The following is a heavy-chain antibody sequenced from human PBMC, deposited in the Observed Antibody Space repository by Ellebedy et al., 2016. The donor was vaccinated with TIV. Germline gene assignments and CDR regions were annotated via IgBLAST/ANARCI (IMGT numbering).Heavy chain of an antibody. CDR1: GFTFSSYV. CDR3: AKEKDGVEMDV. D-gene: IGHD4-17*01. V-gene: IGHV3-23*01. J-gene: IGHJ6*02. CDR2: MSGSGGTT. Sequence: PGGSLRLSCAASGFTFSSYVMSWVRRAPEKGLEWVSTMSGSGGTTYYADAVKGRFTISRDNSKNTMYLQMDSLRADDTAVYYCAKEKDGVEMDVWGQGTAVTVSS.